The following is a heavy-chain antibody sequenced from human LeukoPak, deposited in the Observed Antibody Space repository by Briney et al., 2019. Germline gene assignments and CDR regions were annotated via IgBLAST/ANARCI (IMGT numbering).Heavy chain of an antibody. CDR2: INHSGST. D-gene: IGHD2-15*01. CDR1: GGSFSGYY. Sequence: SSETLSLTCAVYGGSFSGYYWSWIRQPPGKGLEWIGEINHSGSTNYNPSLKSRVTISVDTSKNQFSLKLSSVTAADTAVYYCARCAPYCSGGSCYSWNYYYYMDVWGKGTTVTISS. CDR3: ARCAPYCSGGSCYSWNYYYYMDV. J-gene: IGHJ6*03. V-gene: IGHV4-34*01.